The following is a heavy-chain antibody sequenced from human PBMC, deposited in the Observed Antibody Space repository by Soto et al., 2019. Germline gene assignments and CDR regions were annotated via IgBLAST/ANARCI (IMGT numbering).Heavy chain of an antibody. D-gene: IGHD6-19*01. CDR3: AKDSRIAVAGATNFDY. Sequence: GGSLRLSCAASGFIFSNYAMHWVRQAPGKGLEWVSYISSSSSSICYADSVKGRFTISRDNAKNSLYLQMNSLRAEDTALYYCAKDSRIAVAGATNFDYWGQGTLVTVSS. CDR1: GFIFSNYA. V-gene: IGHV3-48*04. CDR2: ISSSSSSI. J-gene: IGHJ4*02.